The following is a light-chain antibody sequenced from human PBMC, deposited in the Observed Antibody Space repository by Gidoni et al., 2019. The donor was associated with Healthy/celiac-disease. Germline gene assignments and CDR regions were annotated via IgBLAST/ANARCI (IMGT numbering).Light chain of an antibody. V-gene: IGKV3-11*01. CDR1: QSVSSY. CDR2: DAS. Sequence: EIVLTQSPDTLSLSPGERATLSCRASQSVSSYLAWYQQKPGQAPRLLIYDASNLATGIPARFSGSGSGTDFTLTISSLEPEDFAVYYCQQRSNWPLTFGGGTKVEIK. CDR3: QQRSNWPLT. J-gene: IGKJ4*01.